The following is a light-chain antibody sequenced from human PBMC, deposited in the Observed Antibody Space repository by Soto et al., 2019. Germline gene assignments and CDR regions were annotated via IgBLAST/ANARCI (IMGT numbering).Light chain of an antibody. CDR3: QQFDSLPFT. CDR1: QDISTS. Sequence: DIQMTQSPSSLSASVGDRVTITCQASQDISTSLNWYQQKPGRAPKLLIFDASDLQRGVPSRCSGSGSGTYFTFTISNLQSEDIATYHCQQFDSLPFTFGQGTKLEIK. J-gene: IGKJ2*01. V-gene: IGKV1-33*01. CDR2: DAS.